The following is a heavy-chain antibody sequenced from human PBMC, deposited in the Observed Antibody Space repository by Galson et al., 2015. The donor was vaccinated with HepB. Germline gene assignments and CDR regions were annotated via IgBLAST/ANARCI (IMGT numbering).Heavy chain of an antibody. J-gene: IGHJ4*02. Sequence: SLRLSCAASGFTFDDYAMHWVRQAPGKGLEWVSGISWNSGSIGYADSVKGRFTISRDNAKNSLYLQMNSLRAEDTALYYCAIRPAATGVDYWGQGTLVTVSS. CDR1: GFTFDDYA. CDR2: ISWNSGSI. V-gene: IGHV3-9*01. CDR3: AIRPAATGVDY. D-gene: IGHD2-2*01.